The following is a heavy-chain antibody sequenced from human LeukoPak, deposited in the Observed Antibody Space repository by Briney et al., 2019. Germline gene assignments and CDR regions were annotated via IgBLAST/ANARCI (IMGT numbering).Heavy chain of an antibody. D-gene: IGHD6-19*01. CDR1: GGSFSGYY. J-gene: IGHJ5*02. Sequence: SETLSLTCAVYGGSFSGYYWSWIRQPPGKGLEWIGEINHSGSTNYNPSLKSRVTISVDTSKDQFSLKLSSVTAADTAVYYCARGGWQWLEWNWFDPWGQGTLVTVSS. CDR3: ARGGWQWLEWNWFDP. V-gene: IGHV4-34*01. CDR2: INHSGST.